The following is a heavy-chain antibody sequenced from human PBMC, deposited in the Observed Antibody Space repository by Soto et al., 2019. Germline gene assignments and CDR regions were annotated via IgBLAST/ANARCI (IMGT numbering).Heavy chain of an antibody. CDR3: ARAAPRYCSGGSCYSGRDY. V-gene: IGHV6-1*01. CDR2: TYYRSKWYN. CDR1: GDSVSTNSAT. D-gene: IGHD2-15*01. J-gene: IGHJ4*02. Sequence: SQTLSLTCAISGDSVSTNSATWDWIRQSPSRGLEWLGRTYYRSKWYNDYAESVKSRITINPDTSKNQFSLQLNSVTAADTAVYYCARAAPRYCSGGSCYSGRDYWGQGTLVTVSS.